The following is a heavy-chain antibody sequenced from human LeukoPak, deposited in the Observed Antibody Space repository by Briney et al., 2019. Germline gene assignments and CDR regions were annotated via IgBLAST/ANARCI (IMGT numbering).Heavy chain of an antibody. CDR3: ARLEEMPTIASAFDI. CDR1: GGSISTYS. D-gene: IGHD5-24*01. J-gene: IGHJ3*02. V-gene: IGHV4-59*08. CDR2: IFSSGST. Sequence: PSETLSLTCTVSGGSISTYSWSWIRQPPGKGLEWIGDIFSSGSTNSNPSLKSRVTISVDTSKNHLSLKLSSVTAADTAVYHCARLEEMPTIASAFDIWGQGTVVTVSS.